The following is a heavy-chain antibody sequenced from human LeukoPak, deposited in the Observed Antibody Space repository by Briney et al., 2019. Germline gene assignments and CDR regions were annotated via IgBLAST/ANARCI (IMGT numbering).Heavy chain of an antibody. Sequence: PGGSLRLSCAASGFTLNDHYMDWVRQAPGKGLEWVSAISGGATTTYYGNSVKGRFTISRDNSKNTLYLQMNSLRAGDTAVYYCAKVADLNYYDASGYPYHLDYWGQGTLVTVSS. CDR1: GFTLNDHY. CDR2: ISGGATTT. J-gene: IGHJ4*02. CDR3: AKVADLNYYDASGYPYHLDY. D-gene: IGHD3-22*01. V-gene: IGHV3-23*01.